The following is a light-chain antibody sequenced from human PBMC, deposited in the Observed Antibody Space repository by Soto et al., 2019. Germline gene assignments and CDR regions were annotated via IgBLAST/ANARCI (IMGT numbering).Light chain of an antibody. CDR2: AAS. CDR3: LQHDTYPFT. V-gene: IGKV1-17*01. CDR1: QGIRNN. Sequence: DIQMTQSPSSLSASVGDRVTFTCRASQGIRNNVAWYQQKPGKAPKRLIYAASSLHPGVPSRFSGSGSGTEFTLTLSGLQPEDFATYCCLQHDTYPFTFGHGTKVGIE. J-gene: IGKJ3*01.